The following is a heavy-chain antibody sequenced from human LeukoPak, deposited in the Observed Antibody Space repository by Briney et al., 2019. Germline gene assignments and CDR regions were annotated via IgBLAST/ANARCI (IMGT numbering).Heavy chain of an antibody. CDR3: ARGSAPFRSYFDY. V-gene: IGHV4-34*01. J-gene: IGHJ4*02. CDR1: GGSFSGYY. D-gene: IGHD3-16*01. Sequence: PSETLSLTCAVYGGSFSGYYWSWIRQPPGKGLEWIGEINHSGSTNYNPSLKSRVTISVDTSKNQFSLKLSSVTAADTAVYYCARGSAPFRSYFDYWGQGTLVTVSS. CDR2: INHSGST.